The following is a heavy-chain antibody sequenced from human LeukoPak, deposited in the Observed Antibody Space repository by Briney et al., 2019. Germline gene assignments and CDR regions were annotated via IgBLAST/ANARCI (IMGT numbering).Heavy chain of an antibody. CDR3: AELGITMIGGV. Sequence: QPGGSLRLSCAAPGFTFSSYEMNWVRQAPGKGLERVSYISSSGSTIYYADSVKGRFTISRDNAKNSLYLQMNSPRAEDTAVYYCAELGITMIGGVWGKGTTVTISS. D-gene: IGHD3-10*02. CDR2: ISSSGSTI. CDR1: GFTFSSYE. J-gene: IGHJ6*04. V-gene: IGHV3-48*03.